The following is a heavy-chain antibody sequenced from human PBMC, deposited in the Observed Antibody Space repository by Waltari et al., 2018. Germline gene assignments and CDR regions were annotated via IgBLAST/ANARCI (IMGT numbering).Heavy chain of an antibody. CDR1: GFTVSTHY. Sequence: EVQLVESGGGLIQPGGSLRLSCAASGFTVSTHYMTWVRQPPGKGLEWVSVIYSGGSTYYADSVKGRFTISRDNSKNTLYLQMNSLRAEDTAVYYCARVDNYDSSGYYFTYWGQGTLVTVSS. D-gene: IGHD3-22*01. CDR3: ARVDNYDSSGYYFTY. V-gene: IGHV3-53*01. CDR2: IYSGGST. J-gene: IGHJ4*02.